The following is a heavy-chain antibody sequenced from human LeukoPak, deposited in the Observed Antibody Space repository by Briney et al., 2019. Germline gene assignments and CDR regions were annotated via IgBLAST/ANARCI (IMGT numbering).Heavy chain of an antibody. D-gene: IGHD3-10*01. Sequence: ASVKVSCKASGYTFTSYYMHWVRQAPGQGLEWMGIINPSGGSTNYAQKFQGRVTMTRDTSTSTVYMELSSLRSEDTAVYYCARSRTHYYGSGTSLPNYWGQGTLVTVSS. CDR3: ARSRTHYYGSGTSLPNY. CDR2: INPSGGST. J-gene: IGHJ4*02. V-gene: IGHV1-46*01. CDR1: GYTFTSYY.